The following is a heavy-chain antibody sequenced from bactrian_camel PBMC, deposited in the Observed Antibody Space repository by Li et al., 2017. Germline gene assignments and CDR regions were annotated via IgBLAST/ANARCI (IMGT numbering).Heavy chain of an antibody. J-gene: IGHJ4*01. CDR3: AAKASQYCSNSWSLRSDYEY. V-gene: IGHV3S40*01. CDR2: INTAGGST. Sequence: DVQLVESGGGLVQPGGSLRLSCAASGFTFSSYAMSWVRQAPGKGLEWVSTINTAGGSTYYADSVKGRFTISRDNAKNTLYLQLNSLKAEDTAMYYCAAKASQYCSNSWSLRSDYEYWGQGTQVTVS. D-gene: IGHD1*01. CDR1: GFTFSSYA.